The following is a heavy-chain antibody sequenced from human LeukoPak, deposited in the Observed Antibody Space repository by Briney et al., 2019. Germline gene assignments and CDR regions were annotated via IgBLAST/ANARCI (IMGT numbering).Heavy chain of an antibody. V-gene: IGHV3-21*01. J-gene: IGHJ4*02. CDR3: ARTVTIFGVVIKGYYFDY. CDR2: ISISSRYT. D-gene: IGHD3-3*01. CDR1: AFTFGSYS. Sequence: GGSLTLSCAASAFTFGSYSIDCVRHAPGNGLGWVSSISISSRYTSYAHSVKGRFTISRDNATNSMYLQMNSLRGEDTAVYYCARTVTIFGVVIKGYYFDYWGQGTLVTVSS.